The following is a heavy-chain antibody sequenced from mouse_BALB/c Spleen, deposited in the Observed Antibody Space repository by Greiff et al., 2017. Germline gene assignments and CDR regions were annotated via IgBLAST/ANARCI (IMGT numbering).Heavy chain of an antibody. J-gene: IGHJ4*01. CDR2: ISSGSSTI. V-gene: IGHV5-17*02. CDR3: ARVYYEDAMDY. CDR1: GFTFSSFG. D-gene: IGHD1-1*01. Sequence: EVHLVESGGGLVQPGGSRKLSCAASGFTFSSFGMHWVRQAPEKGLEWVAYISSGSSTIYYADTVKGRFTISRDNPKNTLFLQMTSLRSEDTAMYYCARVYYEDAMDYWGQGTSVTVSS.